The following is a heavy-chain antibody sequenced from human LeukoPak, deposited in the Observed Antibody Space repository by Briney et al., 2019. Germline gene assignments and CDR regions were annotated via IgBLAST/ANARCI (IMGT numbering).Heavy chain of an antibody. D-gene: IGHD4-17*01. V-gene: IGHV3-21*01. CDR2: ISSSSSYI. CDR3: AGVPTTDGDLGAFDI. CDR1: GFTFSSYS. Sequence: GGSLRLSCAASGFTFSSYSMNWVRQAPGKGLEWVSSISSSSSYIYYADSVKGRFTISRDNAKNSLYRQMNSLRAEDTAVYYCAGVPTTDGDLGAFDIWGQGTMVTVSS. J-gene: IGHJ3*02.